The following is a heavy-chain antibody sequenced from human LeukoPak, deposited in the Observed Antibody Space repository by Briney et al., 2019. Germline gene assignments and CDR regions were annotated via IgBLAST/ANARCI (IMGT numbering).Heavy chain of an antibody. CDR3: ASSEPRLLWFGELSPVRY. CDR2: IYYSGST. D-gene: IGHD3-10*01. CDR1: GGSISSYY. J-gene: IGHJ4*02. V-gene: IGHV4-59*01. Sequence: SETLSLTCTVSGGSISSYYWSWIRQPPGKGLEWIGYIYYSGSTNYNPSLKSRVTISVDTSKNQFSLKLSSVTAADTAVYYCASSEPRLLWFGELSPVRYWGQGTLVTVSS.